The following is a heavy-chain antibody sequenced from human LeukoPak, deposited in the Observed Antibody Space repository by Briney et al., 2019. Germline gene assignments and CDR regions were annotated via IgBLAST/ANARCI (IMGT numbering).Heavy chain of an antibody. CDR2: INYSGST. CDR1: GGSFSGYY. D-gene: IGHD2-2*02. V-gene: IGHV4-34*01. Sequence: SETLSLTCAVYGGSFSGYYWSWIRQPPGKGLEWIGEINYSGSTNYNPSLKSRVTISVDTSKNQFSLKLSSVTAADTAVYYCARLLYCSSTSCYRGFSGSYWGQGTLVTVSS. J-gene: IGHJ4*02. CDR3: ARLLYCSSTSCYRGFSGSY.